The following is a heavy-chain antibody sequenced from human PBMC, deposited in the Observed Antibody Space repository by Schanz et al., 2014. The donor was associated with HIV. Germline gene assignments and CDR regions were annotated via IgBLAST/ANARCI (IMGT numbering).Heavy chain of an antibody. D-gene: IGHD2-15*01. CDR3: AKDIEVVVAAMGFDY. CDR1: GFTFRSYG. CDR2: ISYDGSNQ. V-gene: IGHV3-30*18. J-gene: IGHJ4*02. Sequence: QVQLVESGGDVVQPGRSLRLSCAASGFTFRSYGMHWVRQAPGKGLEWVAVISYDGSNQYYADSVKGRFAISRDNSKNTLFLQMNSLRAEDTAVYYCAKDIEVVVAAMGFDYWGQGTLVTVSS.